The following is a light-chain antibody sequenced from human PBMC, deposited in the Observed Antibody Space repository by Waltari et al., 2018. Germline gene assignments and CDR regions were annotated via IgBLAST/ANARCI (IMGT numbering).Light chain of an antibody. J-gene: IGKJ4*01. CDR2: DAS. CDR3: QQRSKWPLT. Sequence: EIVLTQSPATLSLSPGERATLSCRATQSGSSYLAWYQQRPGKAPRLLMYDASIWAAGIPARFTGSGSATDFTLTISSLEPEDFAVYYCQQRSKWPLTFGGVTKVDIK. CDR1: QSGSSY. V-gene: IGKV3-11*01.